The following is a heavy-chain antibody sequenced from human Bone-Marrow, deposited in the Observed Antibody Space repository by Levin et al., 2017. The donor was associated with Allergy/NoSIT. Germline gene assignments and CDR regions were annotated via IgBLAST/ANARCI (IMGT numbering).Heavy chain of an antibody. Sequence: SCAASGFTFSDYYMIWIRQAPGKGLEWVSYISSSGSTIYYADSVKGRFTISRDNAKNSLYLQMNSLRAEDTAVYYCARELRDTVTHYYYYGMDVWGQGTTVTVSS. CDR3: ARELRDTVTHYYYYGMDV. D-gene: IGHD4-17*01. J-gene: IGHJ6*02. CDR1: GFTFSDYY. CDR2: ISSSGSTI. V-gene: IGHV3-11*01.